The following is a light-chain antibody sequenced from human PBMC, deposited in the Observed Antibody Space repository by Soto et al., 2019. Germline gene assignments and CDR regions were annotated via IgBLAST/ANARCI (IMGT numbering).Light chain of an antibody. Sequence: QSALTQPPSASGSPGQSVTISCTGTSSDVGGYNYVSWYQQYPGKVPKLMIYEVTKRPSGVPDRFSGSKSGNTASLTVSGLQAEDEADSYCNPYSGNTTIVFGTGTHLTVL. V-gene: IGLV2-8*01. CDR2: EVT. CDR1: SSDVGGYNY. J-gene: IGLJ1*01. CDR3: NPYSGNTTIV.